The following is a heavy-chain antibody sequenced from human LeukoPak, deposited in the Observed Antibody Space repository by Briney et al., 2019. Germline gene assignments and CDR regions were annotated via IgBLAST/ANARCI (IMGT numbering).Heavy chain of an antibody. V-gene: IGHV3-7*01. CDR2: IKEDGSEK. CDR3: ARDFFWSGYYVDY. D-gene: IGHD3-3*01. J-gene: IGHJ4*02. CDR1: GFTFTSYW. Sequence: GGSLRLSCAASGFTFTSYWMTWVRQAPGTGLELVANIKEDGSEKYYVDSVKGRFTISRDNAKNSLYLQMNSLRPEDTAVYYCARDFFWSGYYVDYWGQGTLVTVSS.